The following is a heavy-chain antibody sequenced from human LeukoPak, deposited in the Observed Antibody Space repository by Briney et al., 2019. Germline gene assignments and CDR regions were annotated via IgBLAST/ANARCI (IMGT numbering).Heavy chain of an antibody. CDR3: ASSPSSGWYWFDP. CDR2: IYYSGST. Sequence: SETLSLTCTVSGGSISSYYWSWIRQPAGKGLEWIGYIYYSGSTNYNPSLKSRVTISVDTSKNQFSLKLSSVTAADTAVYYCASSPSSGWYWFDPWGQGTLVTVSS. V-gene: IGHV4-59*08. CDR1: GGSISSYY. D-gene: IGHD6-19*01. J-gene: IGHJ5*02.